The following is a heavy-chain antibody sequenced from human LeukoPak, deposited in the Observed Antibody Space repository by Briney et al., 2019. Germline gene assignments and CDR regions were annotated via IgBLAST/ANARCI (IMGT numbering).Heavy chain of an antibody. D-gene: IGHD6-6*01. Sequence: GESLKISCKGSGYIFTGYWIGWVRQMPGKGLEWMGTIYPGDSDTRYSPSFQGQVTISGDKSISTACLQWSSLKASDTAMYYCTRVYYSSSSHHFDYWGQGTLVTVSS. CDR1: GYIFTGYW. V-gene: IGHV5-51*01. CDR3: TRVYYSSSSHHFDY. CDR2: IYPGDSDT. J-gene: IGHJ4*02.